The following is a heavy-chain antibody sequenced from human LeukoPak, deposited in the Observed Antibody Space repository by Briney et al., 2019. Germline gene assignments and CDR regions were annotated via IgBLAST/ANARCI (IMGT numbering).Heavy chain of an antibody. D-gene: IGHD3-10*01. Sequence: GGSLRLSCAASGFTFSTYNIHWVRQAPGKGLEWVAVISYDGSNKYYADSVKGRFTISRDNSKNTLYLQMNSLRAEDTAVYYCARDPSYLLTFDYWGQGTLVTVSS. CDR1: GFTFSTYN. CDR3: ARDPSYLLTFDY. V-gene: IGHV3-30-3*01. J-gene: IGHJ4*02. CDR2: ISYDGSNK.